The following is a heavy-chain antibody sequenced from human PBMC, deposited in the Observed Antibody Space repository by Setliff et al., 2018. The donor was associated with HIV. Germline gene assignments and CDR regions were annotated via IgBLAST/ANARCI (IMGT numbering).Heavy chain of an antibody. D-gene: IGHD6-19*01. J-gene: IGHJ6*02. V-gene: IGHV4-34*01. Sequence: SETLSLTCAVYGGSFSGYYWSWIRQPPGKGLEWIGEINHSGSTNYNPSLKSRATISVDTSKNQFSLMLSSVTAADTAVYYCARGAIAVAGISYYYYGMDVWGQGTTVTVSS. CDR2: INHSGST. CDR1: GGSFSGYY. CDR3: ARGAIAVAGISYYYYGMDV.